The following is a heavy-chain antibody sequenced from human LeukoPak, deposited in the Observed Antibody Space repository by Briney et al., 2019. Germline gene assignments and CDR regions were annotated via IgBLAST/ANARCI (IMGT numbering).Heavy chain of an antibody. CDR3: ARDPLATITDPFHFDY. J-gene: IGHJ4*02. CDR2: ISGSGGST. D-gene: IGHD5-12*01. Sequence: PGGSLRLSCAASGFTFSSYAMSWVCQAPGKGLEWVSAISGSGGSTYYADSVKGRFTISRDNSKNTLYLQMNSLRAEDTAVYYCARDPLATITDPFHFDYWGQGTLVTVSS. V-gene: IGHV3-23*01. CDR1: GFTFSSYA.